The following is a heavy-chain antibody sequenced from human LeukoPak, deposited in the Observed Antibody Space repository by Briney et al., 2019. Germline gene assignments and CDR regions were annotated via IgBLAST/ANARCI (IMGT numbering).Heavy chain of an antibody. Sequence: PGGSLRLSCAASGFTFSNYSMNWVRQAPGKGLEWVSSISSSSYIYYADSVRGRFTISRDNAKNSLFLQMNSLRGEDTAIYYCARCTTGKTFGSLREIKKSREIDYWGQGTLVTVSS. J-gene: IGHJ4*02. CDR3: ARCTTGKTFGSLREIKKSREIDY. CDR2: ISSSSYI. CDR1: GFTFSNYS. V-gene: IGHV3-21*01. D-gene: IGHD1-1*01.